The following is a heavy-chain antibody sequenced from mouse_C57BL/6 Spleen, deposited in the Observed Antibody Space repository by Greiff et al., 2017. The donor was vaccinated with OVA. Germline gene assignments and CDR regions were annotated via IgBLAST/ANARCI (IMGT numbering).Heavy chain of an antibody. CDR1: GFSLTSYG. CDR2: IWSGGST. J-gene: IGHJ2*01. Sequence: VQGVESGPGLVQPSQSLSITCTVSGFSLTSYGVHWVRQSPGKGLEWLGVIWSGGSTDYNAAFISRLSISKDNSKSQVVFKMNSLQADDTAIYYWASKLGPYYFDDGGQGTTLTVSS. CDR3: ASKLGPYYFDD. D-gene: IGHD4-1*01. V-gene: IGHV2-2*01.